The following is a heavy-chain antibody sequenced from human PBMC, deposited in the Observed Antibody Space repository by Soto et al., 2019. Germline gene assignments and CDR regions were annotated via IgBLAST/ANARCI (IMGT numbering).Heavy chain of an antibody. D-gene: IGHD3-10*01. CDR1: GFKFSIYS. Sequence: EVQLVESGGALVQPGGSLRLSCAASGFKFSIYSMNWVRQAPGKGLEWSAYITSDTKTIKYADSGKGRFTISRDNAKNCVYLQTNSLSDEDTAVYYCARAGEGHFDYWGQGTVVTVSS. CDR2: ITSDTKTI. V-gene: IGHV3-48*02. CDR3: ARAGEGHFDY. J-gene: IGHJ4*02.